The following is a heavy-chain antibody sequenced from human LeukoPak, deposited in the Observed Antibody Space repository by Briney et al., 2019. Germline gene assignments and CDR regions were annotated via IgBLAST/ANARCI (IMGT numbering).Heavy chain of an antibody. CDR3: AREEVVLGYCSGGSCSPYYYYGMDV. CDR1: GYTFTGYY. J-gene: IGHJ6*02. V-gene: IGHV1-2*04. D-gene: IGHD2-15*01. CDR2: INPNSGGT. Sequence: GASVKVSCKASGYTFTGYYMHWVRQAPGQGLEWMGWINPNSGGTNYAQKFQGWVTMTRDTSISTAYTELSRLRSDDTAVYYCAREEVVLGYCSGGSCSPYYYYGMDVWGQGTTVTVSS.